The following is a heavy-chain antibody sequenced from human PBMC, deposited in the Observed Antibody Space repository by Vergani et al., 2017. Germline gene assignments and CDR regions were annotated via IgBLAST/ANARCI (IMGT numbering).Heavy chain of an antibody. J-gene: IGHJ6*03. CDR3: ARGSWGNRRPYYYMDV. CDR1: GGSISSSSYY. D-gene: IGHD3-16*01. Sequence: QLQLQESGPGLVKPSETLSLTCTVSGGSISSSSYYWGWIRQPPGKGLEWIGSIYYSGSTYYNPSLKSRVTISVDTSKNQFSLKLSSVTAADTAVYYCARGSWGNRRPYYYMDVWGKGTTVTVSS. CDR2: IYYSGST. V-gene: IGHV4-39*07.